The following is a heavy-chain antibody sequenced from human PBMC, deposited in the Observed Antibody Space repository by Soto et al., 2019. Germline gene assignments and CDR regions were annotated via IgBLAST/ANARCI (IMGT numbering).Heavy chain of an antibody. J-gene: IGHJ4*02. CDR1: GYTFTSYG. CDR3: ARVGIFGVVTDFDY. CDR2: ISAYNGNT. V-gene: IGHV1-18*04. Sequence: VNVSCKASGYTFTSYGISWVRQAPGQGLEWMGWISAYNGNTNYAQKLQGRVTMTTDTSTSTAYMELRSLRSDDTAVYYCARVGIFGVVTDFDYWGQGTLVTVSS. D-gene: IGHD3-3*01.